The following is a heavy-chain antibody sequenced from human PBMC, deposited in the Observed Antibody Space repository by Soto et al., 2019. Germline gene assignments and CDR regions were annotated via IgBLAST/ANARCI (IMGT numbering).Heavy chain of an antibody. CDR1: GFTFSSYE. CDR3: ARVRDYSMCYFDY. V-gene: IGHV3-48*03. CDR2: ISSSGSTI. D-gene: IGHD4-4*01. J-gene: IGHJ4*02. Sequence: PGGSLRRTCAASGFTFSSYEMNWVRQAPGKGLEWVSYISSSGSTIYYADSVKGRFTISRDNAKNSLYLQMNSLRAEDTAVYYCARVRDYSMCYFDYWGQGTLVTVSS.